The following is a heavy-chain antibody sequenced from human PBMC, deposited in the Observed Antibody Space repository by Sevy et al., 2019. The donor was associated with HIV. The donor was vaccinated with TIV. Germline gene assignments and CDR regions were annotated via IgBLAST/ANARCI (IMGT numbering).Heavy chain of an antibody. D-gene: IGHD2-2*01. J-gene: IGHJ5*02. CDR3: ARSPPVVVVPGAPSWFDP. CDR2: INESGIT. V-gene: IGHV4-34*01. Sequence: SETLSLTCAVHDGSFSGYYWNWIRQLPGKGLEWIGEINESGITYYNPSLKSRVTISVETSKKRFSLKLNSVTAADTAVYFCARSPPVVVVPGAPSWFDPWGQGTLVTVSS. CDR1: DGSFSGYY.